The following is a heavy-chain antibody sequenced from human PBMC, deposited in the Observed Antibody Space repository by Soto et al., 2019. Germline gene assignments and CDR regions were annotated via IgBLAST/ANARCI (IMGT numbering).Heavy chain of an antibody. CDR2: INPNSGGT. J-gene: IGHJ4*02. CDR3: ARDLKLQQMPLLGY. CDR1: GYAFTGYY. D-gene: IGHD6-13*01. Sequence: GSVKGSFKSSGYAFTGYYMHLVRQAPGQGLEWMGWINPNSGGTNYAQKFQGRVTMTRDTSISTAYMELSRLRSDDTAVYYCARDLKLQQMPLLGYWGQGTLVTVSS. V-gene: IGHV1-2*02.